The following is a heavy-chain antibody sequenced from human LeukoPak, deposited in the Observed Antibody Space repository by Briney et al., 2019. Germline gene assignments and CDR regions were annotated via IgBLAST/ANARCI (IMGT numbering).Heavy chain of an antibody. CDR1: GGSVINTNW. Sequence: PSGTLSLTCGVSGGSVINTNWWTWVRQPPGKGLEWIGEVHLDWRTNYSPSLESRLTMSVDVSENQVSLKLTSVTAADTAVYYCAREGGFYRPLDYSGQGTLVTVSS. CDR3: AREGGFYRPLDY. J-gene: IGHJ4*02. D-gene: IGHD3-3*01. V-gene: IGHV4-4*02. CDR2: VHLDWRT.